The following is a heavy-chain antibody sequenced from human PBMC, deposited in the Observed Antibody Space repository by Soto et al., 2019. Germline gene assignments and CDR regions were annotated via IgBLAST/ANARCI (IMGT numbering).Heavy chain of an antibody. V-gene: IGHV5-10-1*01. D-gene: IGHD4-17*01. CDR3: ASHPLNTVTTWDTPLGYYGMDV. CDR1: GYSFTSYW. Sequence: GESLRISCNGSGYSFTSYWISWVRQMPGKGLEWMGRIDPSDSYTNYSPSFQGHVTISDDKSISTAYLQWSSLKDSDTAMSYCASHPLNTVTTWDTPLGYYGMDVWGQGTTVTVS. J-gene: IGHJ6*02. CDR2: IDPSDSYT.